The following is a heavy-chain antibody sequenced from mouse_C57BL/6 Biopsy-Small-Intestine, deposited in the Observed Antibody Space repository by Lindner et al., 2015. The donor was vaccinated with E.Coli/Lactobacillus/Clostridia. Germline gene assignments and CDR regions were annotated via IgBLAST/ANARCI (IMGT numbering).Heavy chain of an antibody. D-gene: IGHD2-3*01. CDR2: YPGSGNTY. Sequence: VQLQESGPELVKPGASVKMSCKASGYTFTDYYMHWVKQKPGKGLEWIGEIYPGSGNTYYNEKFKGKATLTADTSSSTAHMQLSSLTSEDSAVYFCARGRWSYWYFDVWGTGTTVTVSS. CDR3: RGRWSYWYFDV. CDR1: YTFTDYYM. V-gene: IGHV1-83*01. J-gene: IGHJ1*03.